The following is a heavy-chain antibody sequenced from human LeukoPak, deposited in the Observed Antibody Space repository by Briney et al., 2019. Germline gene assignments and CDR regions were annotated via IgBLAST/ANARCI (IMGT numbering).Heavy chain of an antibody. J-gene: IGHJ4*02. V-gene: IGHV4-31*03. CDR1: GGSISSGGYY. CDR3: ARVGWYSSSWYYFDY. CDR2: IYYSGST. D-gene: IGHD6-13*01. Sequence: QTLSLTCTVSGGSISSGGYYWSWIRQHPGKGLEWIGYIYYSGSTYYNPSLKSRVTISVDTSKNQFSLKLSSVTAADTAVYYCARVGWYSSSWYYFDYWGQGTLVTVSS.